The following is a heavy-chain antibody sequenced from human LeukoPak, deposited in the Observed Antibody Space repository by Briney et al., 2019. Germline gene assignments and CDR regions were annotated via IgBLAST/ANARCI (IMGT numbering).Heavy chain of an antibody. CDR2: IHYTGST. V-gene: IGHV4-61*01. J-gene: IGHJ5*02. CDR1: GGSMSSGRHY. CDR3: ARGGYYGSGNDFRFDP. D-gene: IGHD3-10*01. Sequence: TSQTLSLTCTVSGGSMSSGRHYWSWIRQPPGKGLECIGYIHYTGSTNYNPSLKSRVTISVDTSKNQFSLKLSSVTAADTAIYYCARGGYYGSGNDFRFDPWGQGTLVTVSS.